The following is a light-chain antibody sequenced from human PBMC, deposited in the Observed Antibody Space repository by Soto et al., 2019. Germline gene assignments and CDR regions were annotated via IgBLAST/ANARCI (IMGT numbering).Light chain of an antibody. CDR2: DAS. V-gene: IGKV1-33*01. J-gene: IGKJ4*01. CDR3: EQYDTLPLT. CDR1: QDTGKY. Sequence: IQMTQSPTSLSASVGDRVTITCQASQDTGKYLNWFQQKPGKAPKLLIYDASNLETGVPARFSGSGSGTDVTFTISSLQPEDIATYFCEQYDTLPLTFGGGTKVEIK.